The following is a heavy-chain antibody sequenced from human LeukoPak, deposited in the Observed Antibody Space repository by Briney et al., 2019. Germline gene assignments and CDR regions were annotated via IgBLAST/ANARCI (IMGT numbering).Heavy chain of an antibody. D-gene: IGHD3-16*01. J-gene: IGHJ2*01. V-gene: IGHV3-7*01. Sequence: GGSLRLSCAASGFTFSSYWMSWVRQAPGKGLEWVANIKQDGSEKYYVDSVKGRFTISRDNAKNSLYLQMNSLRAEDTAVYYCARDIGGRYAGFWYFDLWGRGTLVTVSS. CDR3: ARDIGGRYAGFWYFDL. CDR2: IKQDGSEK. CDR1: GFTFSSYW.